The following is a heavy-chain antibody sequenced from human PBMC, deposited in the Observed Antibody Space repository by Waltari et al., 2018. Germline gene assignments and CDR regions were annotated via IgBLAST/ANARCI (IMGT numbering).Heavy chain of an antibody. J-gene: IGHJ4*02. D-gene: IGHD6-13*01. CDR3: AKDREGVAAAGTDY. V-gene: IGHV3-30*02. CDR2: IRYDGSNK. Sequence: QVQLVESGGGVVQPGGSLRLSCAASGFTFSNYGMHWVRQAPGKGLAWVAFIRYDGSNKYYADSVKGRFTISRDNSKNTLYLQLNSLRAEDTAVYYCAKDREGVAAAGTDYWGQGTLVTVSS. CDR1: GFTFSNYG.